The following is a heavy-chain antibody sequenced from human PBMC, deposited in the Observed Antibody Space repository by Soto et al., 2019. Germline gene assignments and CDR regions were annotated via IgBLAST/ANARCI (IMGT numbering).Heavy chain of an antibody. CDR1: GYRFTNYW. CDR3: GSPTKGSSGYYPKLDFDY. D-gene: IGHD3-22*01. J-gene: IGHJ4*02. CDR2: IYPGDSDT. Sequence: PGESLKISCKASGYRFTNYWIAWVRQMPGKGLEWMGIIYPGDSDTRYSPSFQGQVTISADKSISTAYLQWSSLKASDTAVYYCGSPTKGSSGYYPKLDFDYWGQGTRVTVSS. V-gene: IGHV5-51*01.